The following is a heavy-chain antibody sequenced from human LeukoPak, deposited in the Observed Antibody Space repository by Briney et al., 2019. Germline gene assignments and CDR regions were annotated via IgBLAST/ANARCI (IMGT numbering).Heavy chain of an antibody. CDR3: ARGLGFGEL. CDR2: IHHSGNT. CDR1: GGFIGGYY. Sequence: PSETLSLTCTVSGGFIGGYYWSWIRQSPGKGLECIGYIHHSGNTNSNPSLKSRVTMSLDTSKNQFSLKLNSVTAADTAVYYCARGLGFGELWGQGTLVRVSS. D-gene: IGHD3-10*01. J-gene: IGHJ4*02. V-gene: IGHV4-59*01.